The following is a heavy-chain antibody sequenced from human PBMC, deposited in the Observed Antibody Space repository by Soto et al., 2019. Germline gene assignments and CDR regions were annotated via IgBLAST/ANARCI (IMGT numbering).Heavy chain of an antibody. D-gene: IGHD3-22*01. V-gene: IGHV1-69*04. CDR2: IIPLVHII. CDR3: ARERRRDDSNTFDALDV. J-gene: IGHJ3*01. CDR1: GGFYSIKT. Sequence: VASVKVSCKASGGFYSIKTISWVRQAPGQGLEWMGRIIPLVHIINNAQKFQGRVAISADKSTSTAYMELSSLKSDDTAIYFCARERRRDDSNTFDALDVRGQGTMVTVSS.